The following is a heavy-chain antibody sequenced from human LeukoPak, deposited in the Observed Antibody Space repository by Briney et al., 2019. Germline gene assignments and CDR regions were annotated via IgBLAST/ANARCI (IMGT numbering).Heavy chain of an antibody. CDR2: ISSSSSYI. D-gene: IGHD6-6*01. CDR3: ASLGQYSSSSAFFDY. J-gene: IGHJ4*02. Sequence: GGSLRLSCAASGFTFSSYSMNWVRQAPGKGLEWVSSISSSSSYIYYADSVKGRFTISRDNAKNSLYLQMNSLRAEDTAVYYCASLGQYSSSSAFFDYWGQGTLVTVSS. V-gene: IGHV3-21*01. CDR1: GFTFSSYS.